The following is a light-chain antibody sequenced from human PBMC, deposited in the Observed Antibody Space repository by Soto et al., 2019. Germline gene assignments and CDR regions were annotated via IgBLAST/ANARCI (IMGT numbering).Light chain of an antibody. V-gene: IGKV1-9*01. Sequence: DIQLTQSPSFLSASVGDRVTITCRASQGISNFLAWFQQKPGRAPKLLVYAASTLQSGVPSRFSGSGSGTEFTLTISSLQPDDFATYYCQHYNSYSEAFGQGTKVDIK. CDR2: AAS. CDR1: QGISNF. CDR3: QHYNSYSEA. J-gene: IGKJ1*01.